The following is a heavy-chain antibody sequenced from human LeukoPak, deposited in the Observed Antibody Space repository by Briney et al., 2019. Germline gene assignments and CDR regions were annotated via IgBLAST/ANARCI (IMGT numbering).Heavy chain of an antibody. V-gene: IGHV3-74*01. CDR1: GFTFSSYW. Sequence: PGGSLRLSCAASGFTFSSYWFHRVRQAPGKGLVWVSRINGDGSTTTYADSVTGRFTISRDNAKNTQYLQMNRLGAEDTAVYYCARVSIGAWYFDLWGRGTLVTVSS. CDR3: ARVSIGAWYFDL. D-gene: IGHD3-16*01. J-gene: IGHJ2*01. CDR2: INGDGSTT.